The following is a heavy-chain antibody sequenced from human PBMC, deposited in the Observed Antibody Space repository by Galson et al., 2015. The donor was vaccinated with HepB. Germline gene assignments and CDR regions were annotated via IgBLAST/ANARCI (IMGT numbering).Heavy chain of an antibody. CDR1: GFTFSSYE. D-gene: IGHD6-13*01. CDR2: ISSSGSTI. Sequence: SLRLSCAASGFTFSSYEMNWVRQAPGKGLEWVSYISSSGSTIYYADSVKGRFTISRDNAKNSLYLQMNSLRAEDTAVYYCARGDPQYPQPGAAGTVGFDYWGQGTLVTVSS. V-gene: IGHV3-48*03. CDR3: ARGDPQYPQPGAAGTVGFDY. J-gene: IGHJ4*02.